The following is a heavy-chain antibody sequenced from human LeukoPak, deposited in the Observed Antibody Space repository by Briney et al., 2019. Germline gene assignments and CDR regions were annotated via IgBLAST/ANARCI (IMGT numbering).Heavy chain of an antibody. CDR1: GYSINSAYY. Sequence: PSETLSLTCAVSGYSINSAYYWGWIRQPPGKGLEWIGEINHSGSTNYNPSLKSRVTISVDTSKNQFSLKLSSVTAADTAVYYCASSEYSSSSNDYWGQGTLVTVSS. CDR3: ASSEYSSSSNDY. J-gene: IGHJ4*02. CDR2: INHSGST. D-gene: IGHD6-6*01. V-gene: IGHV4-38-2*01.